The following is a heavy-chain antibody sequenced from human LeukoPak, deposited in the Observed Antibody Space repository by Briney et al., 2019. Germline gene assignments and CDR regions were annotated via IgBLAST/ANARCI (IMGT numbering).Heavy chain of an antibody. CDR3: AGTYGSGSYSDLSFDY. J-gene: IGHJ4*02. CDR2: IIPIFGTA. V-gene: IGHV1-69*05. D-gene: IGHD3-10*01. Sequence: GASVKVSCKASGGTFSSYAISWVRQAPGQGLEWMGGIIPIFGTANYAQKFQGRVTITTDESTSTAYMELSSLRSEDTAVYYYAGTYGSGSYSDLSFDYWGQGTLVTVSS. CDR1: GGTFSSYA.